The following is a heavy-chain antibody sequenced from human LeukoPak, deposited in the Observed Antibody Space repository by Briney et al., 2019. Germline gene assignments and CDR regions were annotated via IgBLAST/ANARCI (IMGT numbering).Heavy chain of an antibody. J-gene: IGHJ6*04. V-gene: IGHV6-1*01. CDR1: GDSVSSNSAA. CDR3: ARGYDILTGYYVDYYYYGMDV. Sequence: SQTLSLTCAISGDSVSSNSAAWNWIRQSPSRGLEWLGSTYYRSKWYNDYAVSVKSRITINPDTSKNQFSLQLNSVTPEDTAVYYCARGYDILTGYYVDYYYYGMDVWGKGTTVTVSS. CDR2: TYYRSKWYN. D-gene: IGHD3-9*01.